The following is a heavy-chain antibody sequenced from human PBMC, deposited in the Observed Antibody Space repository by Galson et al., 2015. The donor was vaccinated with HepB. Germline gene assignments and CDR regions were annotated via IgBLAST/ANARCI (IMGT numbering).Heavy chain of an antibody. Sequence: SLRLSCAASGFTFSSYGMHWVRQAPGKGLEWVSSISGSGGFTKYPDSVRGRFTVSSDNSKNTMYLQMNSLRADDTAVYYCAKCSEYSSSRAASDFYYYMANWGTGTPVTVSS. J-gene: IGHJ6*03. V-gene: IGHV3-23*01. CDR1: GFTFSSYG. D-gene: IGHD6-6*01. CDR2: ISGSGGFT. CDR3: AKCSEYSSSRAASDFYYYMAN.